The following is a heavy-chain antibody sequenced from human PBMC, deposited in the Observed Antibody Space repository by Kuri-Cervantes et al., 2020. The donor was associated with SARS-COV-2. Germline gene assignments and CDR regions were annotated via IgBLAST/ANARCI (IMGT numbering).Heavy chain of an antibody. CDR2: ISRTGSPV. Sequence: GGSLRLSCVASGFTFSEYYMSWIRQAPGKGLEWISYISRTGSPVYYARSVKGRFTISRDNTKNSLYLQMNSLRAEDTAVYYCARDSSGYSYGFGYFDYWGQGTLVTVSS. V-gene: IGHV3-11*04. J-gene: IGHJ4*02. CDR1: GFTFSEYY. D-gene: IGHD5-18*01. CDR3: ARDSSGYSYGFGYFDY.